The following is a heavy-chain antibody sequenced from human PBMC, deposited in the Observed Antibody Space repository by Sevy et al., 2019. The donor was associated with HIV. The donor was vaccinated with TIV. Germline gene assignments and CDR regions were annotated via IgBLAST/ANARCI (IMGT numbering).Heavy chain of an antibody. CDR3: ARRGILLRGCDYFYYGLDV. V-gene: IGHV5-51*01. CDR2: IFPGDSDT. Sequence: GESLKISCKGSGYDFSTYWIAWVRQMPGKGLELMGIIFPGDSDTRYSPSFQGQVTISADDSMRTSYLQWGSLKASDTAIYYCARRGILLRGCDYFYYGLDVWGQGTTVTVSS. J-gene: IGHJ6*02. D-gene: IGHD1-26*01. CDR1: GYDFSTYW.